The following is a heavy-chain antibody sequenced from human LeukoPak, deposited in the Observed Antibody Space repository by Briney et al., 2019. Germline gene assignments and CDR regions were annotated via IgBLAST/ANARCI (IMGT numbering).Heavy chain of an antibody. CDR2: IYTSGST. J-gene: IGHJ4*02. Sequence: PSETLSLTCSASGGSMSSDYYSWIRQPAGKGLEWIGRIYTSGSTNYNPSLQSRVTMSVDTSKNQFSLRLSSVTADTAVYYCCRSAYTYGPFDYWGQGTLVAVSS. D-gene: IGHD3-16*01. V-gene: IGHV4-4*07. CDR1: GGSMSSDY. CDR3: CRSAYTYGPFDY.